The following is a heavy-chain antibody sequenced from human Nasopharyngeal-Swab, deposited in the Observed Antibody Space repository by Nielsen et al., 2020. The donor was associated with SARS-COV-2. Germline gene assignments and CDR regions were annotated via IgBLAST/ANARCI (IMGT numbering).Heavy chain of an antibody. D-gene: IGHD4-23*01. Sequence: SETLSLTCTVSGDSINSCNHYWSWIRPPPGKGLEWLGYIFYTGYTYLNPSLKRLLTISADTSKNQFSLKLTSVTAADTAVFYCARMTTVANFDYWGQGNMVTVSS. CDR1: GDSINSCNHY. V-gene: IGHV4-30-4*01. CDR2: IFYTGYT. J-gene: IGHJ4*02. CDR3: ARMTTVANFDY.